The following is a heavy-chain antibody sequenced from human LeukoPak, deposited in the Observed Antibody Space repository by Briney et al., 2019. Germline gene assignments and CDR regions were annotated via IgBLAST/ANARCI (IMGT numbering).Heavy chain of an antibody. V-gene: IGHV3-21*04. CDR2: ISSSGSYI. Sequence: GGSVRLSCAASGFTFSLYSITWVRQTPGRGLEWVSSISSSGSYIYYADSVKGRFTVSRDNAKNTLDLQMNSLRAEDTAVYYCAKSSLVTPYDYWGQGTLVSVSS. CDR3: AKSSLVTPYDY. J-gene: IGHJ4*02. CDR1: GFTFSLYS. D-gene: IGHD2-15*01.